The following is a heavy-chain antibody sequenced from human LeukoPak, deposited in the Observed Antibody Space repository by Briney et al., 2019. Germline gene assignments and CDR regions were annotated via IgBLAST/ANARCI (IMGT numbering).Heavy chain of an antibody. D-gene: IGHD2-15*01. J-gene: IGHJ5*02. CDR1: GYTFSGYY. CDR2: VNPNNGGT. CDR3: ARGYCTGGSCYSRDWFDP. Sequence: ASVKVSCKASGYTFSGYYMHWVRQAPGQGLEWMGLVNPNNGGTNYAQNFQGRVTMTRDTSISTAYMELSRLTYDDTAMYYCARGYCTGGSCYSRDWFDPWGQGTLVTVSS. V-gene: IGHV1-2*02.